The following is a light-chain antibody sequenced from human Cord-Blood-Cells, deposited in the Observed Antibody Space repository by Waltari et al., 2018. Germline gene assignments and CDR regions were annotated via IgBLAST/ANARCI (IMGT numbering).Light chain of an antibody. CDR3: SSYTSSSTVV. Sequence: QSALTQPASVSGSPGQSITISCTGTSSDVGGYNYVSCDQQHPVKAPKLMIYDVSNRPSGVSTRFSGSKSGNTASLTISGLQAEDEADYYCSSYTSSSTVVFGGGTKLTVL. V-gene: IGLV2-14*01. CDR2: DVS. J-gene: IGLJ2*01. CDR1: SSDVGGYNY.